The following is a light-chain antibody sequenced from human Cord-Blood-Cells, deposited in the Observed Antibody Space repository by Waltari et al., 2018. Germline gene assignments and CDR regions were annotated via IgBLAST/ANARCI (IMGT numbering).Light chain of an antibody. CDR2: EGS. CDR1: SSDVGSYNL. CDR3: CSYAGSYVV. Sequence: QSALTQPASVSGSPGQSITISCTGTSSDVGSYNLVSWYQQHPGKAPKRMIYEGSKRPSGVSNRFSGSKSGNTASLTISGLQAEDDADYYCCSYAGSYVVFGGGTKLTVL. V-gene: IGLV2-23*01. J-gene: IGLJ2*01.